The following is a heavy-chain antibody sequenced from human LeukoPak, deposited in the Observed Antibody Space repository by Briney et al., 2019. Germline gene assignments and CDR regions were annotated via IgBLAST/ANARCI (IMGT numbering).Heavy chain of an antibody. CDR2: INPNSGGT. CDR3: ARLFPGRGRWFDP. Sequence: ASVKVSCKASGYTFTSYGISWVRQAPGQGLEWMGWINPNSGGTNYAQKFQGRVTMTRDTSISTAYMELSRLRSDDTAVYYCARLFPGRGRWFDPWGQGTLVTVSS. V-gene: IGHV1-2*02. J-gene: IGHJ5*02. CDR1: GYTFTSYG.